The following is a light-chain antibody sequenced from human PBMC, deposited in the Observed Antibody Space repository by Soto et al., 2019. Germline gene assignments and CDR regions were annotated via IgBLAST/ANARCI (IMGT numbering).Light chain of an antibody. Sequence: QAVVTQPASVSGSPGQSITISCTGASSDVGGFDYVSWSQQHPGKAPKLLIYEVSNRPSGVSNRFSASKSGNTASLTISGLQPEDEADYYCSSYTGRKAWVFGGGTKVTVL. CDR1: SSDVGGFDY. J-gene: IGLJ3*02. CDR3: SSYTGRKAWV. CDR2: EVS. V-gene: IGLV2-14*01.